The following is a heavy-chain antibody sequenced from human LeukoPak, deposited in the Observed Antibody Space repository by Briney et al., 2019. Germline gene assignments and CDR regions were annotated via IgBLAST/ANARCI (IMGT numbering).Heavy chain of an antibody. J-gene: IGHJ6*03. CDR3: ARERYSSSGYYMDV. CDR1: AYTFTGCY. D-gene: IGHD6-6*01. CDR2: INPNSGGT. Sequence: ASVTVTCKGSAYTFTGCYMHWVRQRHGQGLEWVGWINPNSGGTNYAQKFQGRVTMTRDTAIRTDNMELNRLRSDDTAVYYCARERYSSSGYYMDVWGKGTTVTVSS. V-gene: IGHV1-2*02.